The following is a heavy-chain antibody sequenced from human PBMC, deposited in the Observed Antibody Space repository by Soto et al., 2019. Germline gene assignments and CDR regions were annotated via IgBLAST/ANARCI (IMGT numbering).Heavy chain of an antibody. CDR3: TKGSRGYTNYFFDS. D-gene: IGHD4-4*01. CDR1: GFSFGGYA. V-gene: IGHV3-23*01. J-gene: IGHJ4*02. Sequence: GGSLRLSCAASGFSFGGYAMIWVRQAPGKGLEWVAAISGSGASTFFADSVRGRFVISRDNSQNTVFLQMSSLRAEDTAIYYCTKGSRGYTNYFFDSWGQGTLVTVPQ. CDR2: ISGSGAST.